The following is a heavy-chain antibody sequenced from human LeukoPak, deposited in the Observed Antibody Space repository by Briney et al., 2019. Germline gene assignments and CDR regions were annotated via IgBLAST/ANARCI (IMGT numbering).Heavy chain of an antibody. CDR2: ISGSGGRT. J-gene: IGHJ4*02. CDR3: AKRAARLSARPNAKEYYFDY. Sequence: QPRASLRLSCAAAGLTFSSYAMGWVRQASGKGMEWGSAISGSGGRTYYAASVKGRFTIARDNSKTTLYLQMNSLRAEDTAVYYCAKRAARLSARPNAKEYYFDYWGQGTLVTVSS. CDR1: GLTFSSYA. V-gene: IGHV3-23*01. D-gene: IGHD6-6*01.